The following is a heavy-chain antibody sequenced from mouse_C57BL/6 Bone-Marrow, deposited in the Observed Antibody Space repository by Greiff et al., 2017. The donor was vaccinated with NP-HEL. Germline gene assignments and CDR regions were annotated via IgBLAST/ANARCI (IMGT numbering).Heavy chain of an antibody. J-gene: IGHJ2*01. D-gene: IGHD2-3*01. CDR3: AKCDGYPYYFDY. CDR1: GYAFTNYL. Sequence: VQLQESGAELVRPGTSVKVSCKASGYAFTNYLIEWVKQRPGQGLEWIGVINPGSGGTNYNEKFKGKATLTADKSSSTAYMQLSSLTSKDSAVYFCAKCDGYPYYFDYWGQGTTLTVSS. V-gene: IGHV1-54*01. CDR2: INPGSGGT.